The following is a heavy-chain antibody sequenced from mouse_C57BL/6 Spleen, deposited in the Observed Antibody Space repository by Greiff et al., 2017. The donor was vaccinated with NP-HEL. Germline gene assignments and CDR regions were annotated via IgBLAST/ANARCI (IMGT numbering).Heavy chain of an antibody. CDR2: FHPYNDDT. D-gene: IGHD2-12*01. Sequence: VKLMESGAELVKPGASVKMSCKASGYTFTTYPIEWMKQNHGKSLEWIGNFHPYNDDTKYNEKFKGKATLTVEKSSSTVYLELSRLTSDDSAVYYCARRTTGYYAMDYWGQGTSVTVSS. CDR3: ARRTTGYYAMDY. CDR1: GYTFTTYP. V-gene: IGHV1-47*01. J-gene: IGHJ4*01.